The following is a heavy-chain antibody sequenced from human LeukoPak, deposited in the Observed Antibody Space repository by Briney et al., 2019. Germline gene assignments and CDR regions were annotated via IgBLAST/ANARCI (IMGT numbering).Heavy chain of an antibody. CDR3: ARDLSGVTGYTYGRGIDY. J-gene: IGHJ4*02. D-gene: IGHD5-18*01. Sequence: GGSLRLSCAASGFTFSSYWMSWVRQAPGKGLEWVANIKKDGSEKYYVDSVKGRFTISRDNAKTSLYLQMNSPRAEDTAVYYCARDLSGVTGYTYGRGIDYWGQGTLVTVSS. CDR2: IKKDGSEK. V-gene: IGHV3-7*01. CDR1: GFTFSSYW.